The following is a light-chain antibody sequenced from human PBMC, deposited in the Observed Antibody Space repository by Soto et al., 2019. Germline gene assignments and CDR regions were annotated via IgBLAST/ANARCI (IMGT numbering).Light chain of an antibody. CDR3: QQYGSSGT. V-gene: IGKV3-20*01. Sequence: EIVLTQSPGTLSLSPGERATLSCRASQSVSNNYLAWYQQKPGQAPRLLIYGASNRATGIPDRCSGSGCGTDFTLTISRLEPEDFAVYYCQQYGSSGTFGQGTKVDIK. J-gene: IGKJ1*01. CDR1: QSVSNNY. CDR2: GAS.